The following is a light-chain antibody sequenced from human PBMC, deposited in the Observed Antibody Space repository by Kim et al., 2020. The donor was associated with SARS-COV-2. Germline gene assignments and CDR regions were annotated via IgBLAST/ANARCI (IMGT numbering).Light chain of an antibody. V-gene: IGKV1-5*03. CDR3: QQYNSYSYT. J-gene: IGKJ2*01. CDR1: QSISSW. Sequence: ASVGDSVTITCRASQSISSWLAWYQQKPGKAPKLLIYKASSLESGVPSRFSGSGSGTEFTLTISSLQPDDFATYYCQQYNSYSYTFGQGTKLEI. CDR2: KAS.